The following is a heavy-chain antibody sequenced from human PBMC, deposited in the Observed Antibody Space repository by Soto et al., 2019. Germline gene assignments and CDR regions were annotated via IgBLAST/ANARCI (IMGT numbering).Heavy chain of an antibody. CDR1: GYTFNSHG. CDR3: ARVRIVGAREIDF. CDR2: ISGYNDDI. V-gene: IGHV1-18*04. J-gene: IGHJ4*02. Sequence: QVHLVQSGGEVKKPGASVKVSCKASGYTFNSHGITWVRQAPGQGLEWMGWISGYNDDINYEQKFQGRVTSSSDTLTSTVYLELKSLSFDDTAVYYCARVRIVGAREIDFWGQGTLVTVSS. D-gene: IGHD1-26*01.